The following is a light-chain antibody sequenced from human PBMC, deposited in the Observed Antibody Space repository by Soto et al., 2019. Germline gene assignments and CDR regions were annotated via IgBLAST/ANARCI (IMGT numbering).Light chain of an antibody. CDR1: QSVSSSY. CDR3: QQYGSARCT. V-gene: IGKV3-20*01. CDR2: GAS. Sequence: IVLTQSPGTLSLSPGGRATLSCRARQSVSSSYLAWYQQKPGQAPRLVIYGASSRSTGIPDRFSGSGSGTDFTLTISRLDPEDFAVYYFQQYGSARCTFGQGTKVEI. J-gene: IGKJ1*01.